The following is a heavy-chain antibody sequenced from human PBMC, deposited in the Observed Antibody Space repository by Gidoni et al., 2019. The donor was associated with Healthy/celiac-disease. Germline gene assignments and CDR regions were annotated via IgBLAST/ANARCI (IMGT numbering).Heavy chain of an antibody. Sequence: TCSVSGGSFRGYYWRWIRQPPGKGLEWLGEINHSGSTNYNPSLKSRVTISVDTAKTQSSLKLSPVTAADTAVYYCARGGGVYVDTAMVPIDYWGQGTLVTVSS. J-gene: IGHJ4*02. D-gene: IGHD5-18*01. CDR3: ARGGGVYVDTAMVPIDY. CDR2: INHSGST. V-gene: IGHV4-34*01. CDR1: GGSFRGYY.